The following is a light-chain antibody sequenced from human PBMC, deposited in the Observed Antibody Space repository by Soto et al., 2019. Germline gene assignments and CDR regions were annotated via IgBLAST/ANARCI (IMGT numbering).Light chain of an antibody. J-gene: IGLJ2*01. V-gene: IGLV2-14*01. CDR1: SSDVGGYNY. Sequence: QSVLTQPASVSGSPGQSITISCTGTSSDVGGYNYVSWYQQHPGKAPKLMIYEVSNRPSGVSNRFSGSKSGNTASLTISGLQAEDEADYDCSSYTRSSTLVVFGGGTKLTVL. CDR2: EVS. CDR3: SSYTRSSTLVV.